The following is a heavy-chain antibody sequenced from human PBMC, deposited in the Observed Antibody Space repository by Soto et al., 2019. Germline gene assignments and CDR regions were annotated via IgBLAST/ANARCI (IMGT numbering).Heavy chain of an antibody. Sequence: EVQLLESGGGLVQPGGSLRLSCAASGFTFSSYAMSWVRQAPEKGLEWVSAISGSGGSTYYADAVKGRFTISRDNSKNTLYLQMNSLRAEDTAVYYCAKTIALALNNWFDPWGQGTLVTVSS. V-gene: IGHV3-23*01. D-gene: IGHD6-19*01. CDR2: ISGSGGST. CDR3: AKTIALALNNWFDP. J-gene: IGHJ5*02. CDR1: GFTFSSYA.